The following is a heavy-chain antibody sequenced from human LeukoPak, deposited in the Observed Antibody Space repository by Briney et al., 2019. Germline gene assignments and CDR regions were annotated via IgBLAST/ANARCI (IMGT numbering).Heavy chain of an antibody. CDR1: GYNFGIFG. CDR3: ARVGVVVPAAWFDP. Sequence: ASVKVSCKASGYNFGIFGMSWVRQAPGQGLEWMGWISADSGNTNYAQELQGRVTMTTDTSTSTAYLELASLRSDDTAVYYCARVGVVVPAAWFDPWGQGTLVTVSS. V-gene: IGHV1-18*01. J-gene: IGHJ5*02. CDR2: ISADSGNT. D-gene: IGHD2-2*01.